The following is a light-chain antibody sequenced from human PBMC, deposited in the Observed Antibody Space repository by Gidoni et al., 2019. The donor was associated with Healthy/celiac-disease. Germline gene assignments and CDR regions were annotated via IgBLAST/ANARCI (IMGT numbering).Light chain of an antibody. J-gene: IGKJ5*01. CDR1: QSVSSSY. Sequence: EIVLTQSPGTLSLSPGERATLSCRASQSVSSSYLAWYQQKPGQAPRLLIYGASSRATGIPDRVSGSGSGTDCTLTISRLEPEDFAVYYCQQYGSSPQGTFGQGTRLEIK. CDR3: QQYGSSPQGT. V-gene: IGKV3-20*01. CDR2: GAS.